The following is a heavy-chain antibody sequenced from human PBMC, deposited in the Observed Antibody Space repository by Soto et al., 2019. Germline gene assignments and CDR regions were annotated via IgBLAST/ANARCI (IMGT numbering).Heavy chain of an antibody. Sequence: PGGSLRLSCAASGFTFSSYAMRWVRHAPGKGLEWVSAISGSGGSTYYADSVKGRFTISRDNSNNTLYLQMNSLRAEDTAVYYCAKALVGATTNYYGMDVWGQGTTVTVSS. CDR2: ISGSGGST. J-gene: IGHJ6*02. V-gene: IGHV3-23*01. CDR1: GFTFSSYA. D-gene: IGHD1-26*01. CDR3: AKALVGATTNYYGMDV.